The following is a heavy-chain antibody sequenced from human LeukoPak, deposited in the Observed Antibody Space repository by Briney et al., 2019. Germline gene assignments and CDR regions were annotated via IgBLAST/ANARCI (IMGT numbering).Heavy chain of an antibody. J-gene: IGHJ5*02. CDR1: GFTFGDYA. V-gene: IGHV3-49*04. CDR2: IRSKAYGGTT. D-gene: IGHD5-12*01. Sequence: PGRSLRLSCTASGFTFGDYAMSRVRQAPGKGLEWVGFIRSKAYGGTTEYAASVKGRFTISRDDSKSIAYLQMNSLKTEDTAVYYCTRAPSGYDPNWFDPWGQGTLVTVSS. CDR3: TRAPSGYDPNWFDP.